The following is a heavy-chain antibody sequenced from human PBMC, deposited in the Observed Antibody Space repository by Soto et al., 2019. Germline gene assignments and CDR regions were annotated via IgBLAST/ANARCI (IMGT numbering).Heavy chain of an antibody. CDR3: ARERPDGARLDP. CDR2: FYYSGST. D-gene: IGHD6-6*01. Sequence: QVQLQESGPGLVKPSQTLSLTCTVSGGSISSGDYYWSWIRQPPGKGLEWIGYFYYSGSTYYNPALKSRVTISVDTSKNQCALKLSSVTAADTAVYYCARERPDGARLDPWGQGTLVTVSS. V-gene: IGHV4-30-4*01. J-gene: IGHJ5*02. CDR1: GGSISSGDYY.